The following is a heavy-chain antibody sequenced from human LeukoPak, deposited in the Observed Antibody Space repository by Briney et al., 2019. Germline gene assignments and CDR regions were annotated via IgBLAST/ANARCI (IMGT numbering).Heavy chain of an antibody. CDR3: ARDRQSLLYDY. D-gene: IGHD3-10*01. CDR2: ISSSSSYI. V-gene: IGHV3-21*01. J-gene: IGHJ4*02. CDR1: GFTFSSYS. Sequence: PGGSLRLSCATSGFTFSSYSMNWVRQAPGKGLEWVSSISSSSSYIYYADSVKGRFTISRDNAKNSLYLQMNSLRAEDTAVYYCARDRQSLLYDYWGQGTLVTVSS.